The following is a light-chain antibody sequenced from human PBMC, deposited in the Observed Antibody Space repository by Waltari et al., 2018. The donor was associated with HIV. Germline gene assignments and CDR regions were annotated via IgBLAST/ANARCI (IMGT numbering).Light chain of an antibody. Sequence: QSALTQPASVSGSPGQSITISCTGTSSDVGAYNYVSWYPQHPGKAPTLMIYDVTKRPSGVSNRFSRSKSANTASLTISGLQAEDEADYYCCSYAGSSTYVFGSGTKVTVL. V-gene: IGLV2-23*02. J-gene: IGLJ1*01. CDR1: SSDVGAYNY. CDR3: CSYAGSSTYV. CDR2: DVT.